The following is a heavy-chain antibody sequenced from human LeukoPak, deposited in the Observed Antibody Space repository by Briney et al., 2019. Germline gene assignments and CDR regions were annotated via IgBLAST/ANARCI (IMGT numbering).Heavy chain of an antibody. CDR2: INPNSGDT. J-gene: IGHJ3*02. D-gene: IGHD2-15*01. Sequence: GASVKVSCKASGYTFTGYYMHWVRQAPGQGLEWMGWINPNSGDTNYAQKFQGRVTLTRDTSTSTGYMELSRLRSDDRAVYYCAYCSGGSCYSDGFDIWGQGTMVTVSS. CDR1: GYTFTGYY. CDR3: AYCSGGSCYSDGFDI. V-gene: IGHV1-2*02.